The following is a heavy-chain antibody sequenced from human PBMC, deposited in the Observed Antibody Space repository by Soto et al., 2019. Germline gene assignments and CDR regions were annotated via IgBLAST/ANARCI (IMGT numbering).Heavy chain of an antibody. CDR2: IYYSGST. Sequence: QVQLQESGPGLVKPSVTLSLTCTVSGGSVSSGSYYWSWIRQPPGKRLEWIGYIYYSGSTNYNPSLKSRVTISVDTSKNQFSLKLSSVTAADTAVYYCARGGTPSIAVAPIDPWGQGTLVTVSS. J-gene: IGHJ5*02. D-gene: IGHD6-6*01. CDR1: GGSVSSGSYY. V-gene: IGHV4-61*01. CDR3: ARGGTPSIAVAPIDP.